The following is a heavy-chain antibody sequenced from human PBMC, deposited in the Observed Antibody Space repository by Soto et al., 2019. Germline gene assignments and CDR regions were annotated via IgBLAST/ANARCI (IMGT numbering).Heavy chain of an antibody. Sequence: SVKVSCKASGGTFSSYATSWVRQAPGQGLEWMGGIIPIFGTANYAQKFQGRVTITADESTSTAYMELSSLRSEDTAVYYCARRIFGVVIPFNYYGMDVWGQGTTVTVSS. D-gene: IGHD3-3*01. J-gene: IGHJ6*02. CDR1: GGTFSSYA. CDR3: ARRIFGVVIPFNYYGMDV. V-gene: IGHV1-69*13. CDR2: IIPIFGTA.